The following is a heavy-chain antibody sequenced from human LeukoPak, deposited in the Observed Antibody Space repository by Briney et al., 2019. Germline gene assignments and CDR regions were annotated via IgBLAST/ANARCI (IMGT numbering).Heavy chain of an antibody. V-gene: IGHV3-21*01. CDR1: GFNFSCYS. D-gene: IGHD1-26*01. Sequence: PGGSLRLSCAASGFNFSCYSMNWLRQAPGKGLEWVSSISSSTSYIYYADSVKGRFTISRDNAKNSLYLQMNSLRAEDTAVYYCARAPEMYSGSSDAFDIWGQGTMVTVSS. CDR2: ISSSTSYI. CDR3: ARAPEMYSGSSDAFDI. J-gene: IGHJ3*02.